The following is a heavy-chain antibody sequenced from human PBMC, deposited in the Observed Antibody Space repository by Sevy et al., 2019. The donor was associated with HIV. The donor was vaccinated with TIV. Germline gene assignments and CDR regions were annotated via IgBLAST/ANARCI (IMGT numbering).Heavy chain of an antibody. D-gene: IGHD3-22*01. CDR1: GFTFSYYS. Sequence: GGFLRLSCAASGFTFSYYSMNWVRQAPGKGLQWVSSISSGSSYIYYADSVKGRFTLSRDNAKNSLYLQMNSLRAEDTAVYYCTRATDYYDNSGGMDVWGQGTTVTVSS. CDR3: TRATDYYDNSGGMDV. V-gene: IGHV3-21*01. J-gene: IGHJ6*02. CDR2: ISSGSSYI.